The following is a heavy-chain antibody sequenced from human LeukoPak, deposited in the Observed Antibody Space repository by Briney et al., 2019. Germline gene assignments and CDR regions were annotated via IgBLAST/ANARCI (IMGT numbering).Heavy chain of an antibody. CDR1: GFTFSSYS. Sequence: PGGSLRLSCAASGFTFSSYSMNWVRQAPGKGLEWVSSISSSSSYIYYADSVKGRFTISRDNAKNSLYLQMNSLRAEDTALYYCAKVLSLGFGELLSTAYDYWGQGTLVTVSS. D-gene: IGHD3-10*01. J-gene: IGHJ4*02. CDR2: ISSSSSYI. V-gene: IGHV3-21*04. CDR3: AKVLSLGFGELLSTAYDY.